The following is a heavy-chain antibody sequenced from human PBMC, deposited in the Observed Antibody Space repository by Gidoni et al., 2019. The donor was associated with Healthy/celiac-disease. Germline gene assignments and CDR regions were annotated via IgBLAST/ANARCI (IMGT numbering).Heavy chain of an antibody. CDR3: ARGVAAAGTGWFDP. CDR2: IIPILGIA. V-gene: IGHV1-69*09. D-gene: IGHD6-13*01. CDR1: GGTFSSYA. Sequence: QVQLVQSGAEVKKPGSSVKVSCKASGGTFSSYAISWVRQAPGQGLEWMGRIIPILGIANYAQKFQGRGTINADKSTSTAYMELSSLRSEDTAVYYCARGVAAAGTGWFDPWGQGTLVTVSS. J-gene: IGHJ5*02.